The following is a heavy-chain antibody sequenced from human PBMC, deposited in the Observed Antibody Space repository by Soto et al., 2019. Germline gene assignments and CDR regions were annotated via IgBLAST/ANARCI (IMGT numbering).Heavy chain of an antibody. CDR2: INAGNGNT. Sequence: QVQLVQSGAEEKKPGASVKVSCKASGYTFTIYAMHWVRQAPGQRLEWMGWINAGNGNTKYSQKFQGRVTNTRDTSASTAYMELSSLRSEDTAVYYCARSIVVVTALDYWGQGTLVTVSS. D-gene: IGHD2-21*02. J-gene: IGHJ4*02. CDR1: GYTFTIYA. V-gene: IGHV1-3*05. CDR3: ARSIVVVTALDY.